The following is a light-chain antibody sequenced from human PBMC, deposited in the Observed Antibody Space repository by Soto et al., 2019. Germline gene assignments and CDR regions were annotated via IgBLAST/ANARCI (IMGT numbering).Light chain of an antibody. CDR3: QQLNSYPIT. CDR2: KAS. V-gene: IGKV1-5*03. CDR1: QTISSW. Sequence: DIQMTQSPSTLSGSVGDRVTITCRASQTISSWLAWYKQKPGKAPKPLIYKASTLKSGVPSRFRGSGSGTEFTLTISSLQPEDFETYFCQQLNSYPITFGQGTRLEIK. J-gene: IGKJ5*01.